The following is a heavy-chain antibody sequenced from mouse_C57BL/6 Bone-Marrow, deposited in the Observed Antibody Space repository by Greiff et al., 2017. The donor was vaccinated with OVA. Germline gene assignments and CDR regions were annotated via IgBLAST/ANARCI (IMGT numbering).Heavy chain of an antibody. J-gene: IGHJ3*01. CDR1: GYTFTTYP. V-gene: IGHV1-47*01. D-gene: IGHD1-1*01. Sequence: QVQLQQSGAELVKPGASVKMSCKASGYTFTTYPIEWMKQNHGKSLEWIGNFHPYNDDTKYNEKFKGKATLTVEKSSSTVYLELSRLTSDDSAVYYCARKGSNYYGSSYVWFAYWGQGTLVTVSA. CDR2: FHPYNDDT. CDR3: ARKGSNYYGSSYVWFAY.